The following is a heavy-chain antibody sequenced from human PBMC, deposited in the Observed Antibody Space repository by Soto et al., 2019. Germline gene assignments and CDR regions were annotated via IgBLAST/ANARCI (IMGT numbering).Heavy chain of an antibody. CDR3: ARSGYCPNGRSYYGDFDY. D-gene: IGHD2-8*01. Sequence: QVQLVQSGAEVKKPGASVKVSCKASGYTFTSYDINWVRQATGQGLEWMGWMNPNSGNTGYAQKFQGRVTMTRNTSINTAYMELISLSPEDTAVYYCARSGYCPNGRSYYGDFDYWGQGTLVTVSS. CDR2: MNPNSGNT. J-gene: IGHJ4*02. CDR1: GYTFTSYD. V-gene: IGHV1-8*01.